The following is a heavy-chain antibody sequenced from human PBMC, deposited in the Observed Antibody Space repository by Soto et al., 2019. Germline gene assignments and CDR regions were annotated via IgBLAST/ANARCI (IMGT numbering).Heavy chain of an antibody. Sequence: QTQLVQSGGEVKKPGASVRVSCKASGYIFGSYGISWVRQAPGQGLEWMGWISGYNGDTIYAQKYQDRVTMTTDTSTSTGYMELRSLKSDDTAVYYCARDLMVAAAGKNWFDAWGQGTLVAVSS. CDR3: ARDLMVAAAGKNWFDA. V-gene: IGHV1-18*01. CDR1: GYIFGSYG. CDR2: ISGYNGDT. J-gene: IGHJ5*02. D-gene: IGHD6-13*01.